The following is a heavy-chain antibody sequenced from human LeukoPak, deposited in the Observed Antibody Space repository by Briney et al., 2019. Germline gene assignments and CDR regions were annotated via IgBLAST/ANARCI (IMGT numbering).Heavy chain of an antibody. V-gene: IGHV4-4*08. CDR3: XXXGPSRQQPYYYDH. D-gene: IGHD1-1*01. J-gene: IGHJ4*02. Sequence: SETLSLTCTVSGDSISYYYWSWIRQPPGKGLEWIAYIYNSGTTNYHPSLKSRVTISVDTSKNQVSLKLSSVAAGDTAIYYCXXXGPSRQQPYYYDHWGQGTLVTVSS. CDR1: GDSISYYY. CDR2: IYNSGTT.